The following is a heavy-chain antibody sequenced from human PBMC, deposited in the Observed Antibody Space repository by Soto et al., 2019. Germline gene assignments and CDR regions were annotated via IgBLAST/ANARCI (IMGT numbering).Heavy chain of an antibody. D-gene: IGHD6-13*01. CDR2: ISYEGSEK. CDR3: VKDKGAAAGFDY. J-gene: IGHJ4*02. Sequence: ESGGGVVQPGRSLRLSCAASGFTFSNNGMHWVRQAPGKGLEWMGVISYEGSEKYYAGSVKGRFTFSRDNSKNTLYLQMDTMRAEDTAIYYCVKDKGAAAGFDYWGQGILVTVSS. CDR1: GFTFSNNG. V-gene: IGHV3-30*18.